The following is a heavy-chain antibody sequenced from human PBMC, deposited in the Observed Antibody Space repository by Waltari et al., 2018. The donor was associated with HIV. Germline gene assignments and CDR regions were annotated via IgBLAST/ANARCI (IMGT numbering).Heavy chain of an antibody. Sequence: VQLVESGGGLVQPGGSLRLSCAASGFTFSSYWMTWVRQAPGKGLEWGANINQEGSDTYYVDSVKGRFTIFRDNAKNSLFLQMNGLRVEDTSIYYCARDDVLTGYASLFDFWGQGTLDTVSS. CDR1: GFTFSSYW. V-gene: IGHV3-7*01. CDR3: ARDDVLTGYASLFDF. J-gene: IGHJ4*02. D-gene: IGHD3-9*01. CDR2: INQEGSDT.